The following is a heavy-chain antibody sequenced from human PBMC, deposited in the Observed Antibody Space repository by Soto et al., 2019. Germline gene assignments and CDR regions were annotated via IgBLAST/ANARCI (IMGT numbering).Heavy chain of an antibody. Sequence: QVQLVESGGGEVQPGRSLTISCAASGFTFSTYGMHWVRQTPGKGLEWVAVISYDGTNKFYSDSVKGRFTISRDNFKNTLTLQMNSLRADDTAVYYCARDFTKSSSWPYYFDYWGQGTLVTVSS. D-gene: IGHD6-13*01. CDR2: ISYDGTNK. CDR1: GFTFSTYG. J-gene: IGHJ4*02. V-gene: IGHV3-30*03. CDR3: ARDFTKSSSWPYYFDY.